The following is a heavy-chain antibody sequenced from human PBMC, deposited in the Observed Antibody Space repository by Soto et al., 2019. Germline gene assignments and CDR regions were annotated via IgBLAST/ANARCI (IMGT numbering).Heavy chain of an antibody. V-gene: IGHV1-18*01. CDR1: GYIFSDYG. Sequence: ASVKVSCKSSGYIFSDYGITWVRQAPGQGLEWMGWISAYNGNTDYAQKFQDRLTLATDTSTSTAYMELRSLRSDDTALYYSARPVTSPDHLDIWGQGTMVTVSS. CDR2: ISAYNGNT. CDR3: ARPVTSPDHLDI. J-gene: IGHJ3*02. D-gene: IGHD4-4*01.